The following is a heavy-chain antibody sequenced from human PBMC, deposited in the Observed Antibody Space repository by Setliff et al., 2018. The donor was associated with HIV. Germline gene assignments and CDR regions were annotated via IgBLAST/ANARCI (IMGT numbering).Heavy chain of an antibody. D-gene: IGHD3-22*01. J-gene: IGHJ4*02. CDR1: GYTFTDFY. V-gene: IGHV1-2*02. Sequence: ASVKVSCKASGYTFTDFYISWVRQAPGGGLEWMGWINPKSGGPNYAQKFQGRVTMTSDTSITTAYMEMTGLRSDDTAVYYCATSSGYYSTFDRWGQGTRVTVSS. CDR3: ATSSGYYSTFDR. CDR2: INPKSGGP.